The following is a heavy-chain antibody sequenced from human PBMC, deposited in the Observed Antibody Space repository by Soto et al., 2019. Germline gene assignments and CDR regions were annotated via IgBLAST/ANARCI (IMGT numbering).Heavy chain of an antibody. Sequence: ESLKISCKVSGYSFASYWIAWVRQMPGKGLEWMAIINPGDSETKYSPSFEGQVIISADKSINTAYLQWSSLKASDTAMYYCARHATYYDILSGYYFDYWGQGTHVTVSA. CDR3: ARHATYYDILSGYYFDY. CDR2: INPGDSET. CDR1: GYSFASYW. J-gene: IGHJ4*02. D-gene: IGHD3-9*01. V-gene: IGHV5-51*01.